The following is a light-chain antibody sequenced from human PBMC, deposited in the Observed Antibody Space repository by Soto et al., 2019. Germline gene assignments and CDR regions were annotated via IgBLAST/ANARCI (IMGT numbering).Light chain of an antibody. J-gene: IGKJ2*01. V-gene: IGKV3-20*01. CDR2: GAS. CDR1: QTVNSRH. Sequence: ESLLTQSPGTLSLSPGERATLSCRASQTVNSRHLNWYQHKPGQAPRLLIYGASSRATGIPDRFSGSGSGTDFTLTISRLEPEDFAVYYCQQYGSSLPYTFGQGTKLEIK. CDR3: QQYGSSLPYT.